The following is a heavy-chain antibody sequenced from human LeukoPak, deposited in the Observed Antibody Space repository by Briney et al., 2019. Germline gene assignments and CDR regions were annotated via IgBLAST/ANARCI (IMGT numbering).Heavy chain of an antibody. Sequence: SETLSLTCTVSGGSISSGGYYWSWIRQPPGKGLEWIGYIYHSGSTYYNPSLKSRVTISVDRSKNQFSLKLSSVTAADTAAYYCARDVYCSSTSCLDYWGQGTLVTVSS. CDR1: GGSISSGGYY. CDR3: ARDVYCSSTSCLDY. V-gene: IGHV4-30-2*01. J-gene: IGHJ4*02. D-gene: IGHD2-2*01. CDR2: IYHSGST.